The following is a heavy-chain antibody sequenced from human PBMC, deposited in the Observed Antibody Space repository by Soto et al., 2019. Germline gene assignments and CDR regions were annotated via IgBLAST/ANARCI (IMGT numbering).Heavy chain of an antibody. CDR2: IIPSFNRP. J-gene: IGHJ4*02. Sequence: QVQLVQSGAEVKKPGSSVKVSCKASGGTFSSFVISWVRQAPGQGPEWMGGIIPSFNRPNYAQKFQGRVTITADESTTTSYMELSSLRSGETAVYYCATSKVGYSFGSPFDFWGQGTVVTVSS. CDR1: GGTFSSFV. CDR3: ATSKVGYSFGSPFDF. V-gene: IGHV1-69*01. D-gene: IGHD5-18*01.